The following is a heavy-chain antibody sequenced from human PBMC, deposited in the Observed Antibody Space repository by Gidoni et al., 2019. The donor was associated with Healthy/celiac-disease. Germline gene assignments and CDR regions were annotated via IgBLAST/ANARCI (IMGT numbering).Heavy chain of an antibody. J-gene: IGHJ4*02. CDR2: ISSSSSYI. D-gene: IGHD2-15*01. CDR3: ARDYRGYVDY. CDR1: GFTFLSYS. Sequence: EVQLVESGGGLVKPGWSLRLPCAASGFTFLSYSMNWVRQAPGKGLEWVSSISSSSSYIYYADSVKGRFTISRDNAKNSLYLQMNSLRAEDTAVYYCARDYRGYVDYWGQGTLVTVSS. V-gene: IGHV3-21*01.